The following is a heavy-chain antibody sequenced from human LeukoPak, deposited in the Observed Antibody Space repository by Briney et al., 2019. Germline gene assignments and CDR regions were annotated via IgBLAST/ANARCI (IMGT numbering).Heavy chain of an antibody. Sequence: GGSLRLSCAASGFTFSDYYMSWIRQAPGKGLEWVSYITNGGSTIYYADSVKGRFTISRDNAKNSLYLQMNSLRAEDTAVYYCARGGYSGYIPYWGQGTLVTVSS. CDR2: ITNGGSTI. CDR3: ARGGYSGYIPY. V-gene: IGHV3-11*04. D-gene: IGHD5-12*01. J-gene: IGHJ4*02. CDR1: GFTFSDYY.